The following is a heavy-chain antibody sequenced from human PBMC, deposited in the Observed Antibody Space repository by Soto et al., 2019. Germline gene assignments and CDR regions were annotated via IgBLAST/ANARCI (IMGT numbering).Heavy chain of an antibody. J-gene: IGHJ4*02. CDR3: ARVKYGSGSYLHTFDY. CDR2: IYYSGST. V-gene: IGHV4-59*01. Sequence: SETLSLTCTVSGGSINSFYWSWIRQPPGKGLEWIGYIYYSGSTVYNPSLKSRITISLDTSKTQFSLKLTSVTAADTAVYYCARVKYGSGSYLHTFDYWGRGALVTVSS. D-gene: IGHD3-10*01. CDR1: GGSINSFY.